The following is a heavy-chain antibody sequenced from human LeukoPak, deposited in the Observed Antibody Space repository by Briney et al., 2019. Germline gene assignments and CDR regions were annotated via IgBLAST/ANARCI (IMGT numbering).Heavy chain of an antibody. CDR2: ISHNGNT. J-gene: IGHJ6*02. CDR1: GASISDTNW. CDR3: ARGPYDFWSGYYDPRMDV. Sequence: SETLSLTCTISGASISDTNWWTWVRQPPGKGLEWIGEISHNGNTNYNPSLKSRVTISVDTSKNQFSLKLSSVTAADTAVYYCARGPYDFWSGYYDPRMDVWGQGTTVTVSS. V-gene: IGHV4-4*02. D-gene: IGHD3-3*01.